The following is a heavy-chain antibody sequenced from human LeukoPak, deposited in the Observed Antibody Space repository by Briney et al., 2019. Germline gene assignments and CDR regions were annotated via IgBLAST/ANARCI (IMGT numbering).Heavy chain of an antibody. CDR1: GYSISSGYY. CDR2: IYHSGST. D-gene: IGHD5-12*01. CDR3: ARVARSSGRYSGYFHNYYYYYMDV. Sequence: SETLSLTCTVSGYSISSGYYWGWTRQPPGKGLEWIGSIYHSGSTYYNPSLKSRVTISVDTSKNQFSLKLSSVTAADTAVYYCARVARSSGRYSGYFHNYYYYYMDVWGKGTTVTVSS. V-gene: IGHV4-38-2*02. J-gene: IGHJ6*03.